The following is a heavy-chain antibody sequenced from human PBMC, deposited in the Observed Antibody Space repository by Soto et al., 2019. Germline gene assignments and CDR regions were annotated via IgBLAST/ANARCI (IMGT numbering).Heavy chain of an antibody. J-gene: IGHJ3*02. D-gene: IGHD5-12*01. CDR2: ISSSSSYI. CDR1: GFTFSSYS. CDR3: ARNKVGAHAFDI. Sequence: GGSLRLSCAASGFTFSSYSMNWVRQAPGKGLEWVSSISSSSSYIYYADSVKGRFTISRDNAKNSLYLQMNSLRAEDTAVYYCARNKVGAHAFDICCQGTMVTVSS. V-gene: IGHV3-21*01.